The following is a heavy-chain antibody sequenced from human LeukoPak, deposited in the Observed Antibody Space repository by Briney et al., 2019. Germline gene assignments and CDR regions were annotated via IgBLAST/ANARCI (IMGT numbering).Heavy chain of an antibody. D-gene: IGHD6-19*01. V-gene: IGHV3-7*01. Sequence: GGSLRLSCAPSGFTLSSYWMSWVRQAPGKGLEWVANIKQEGSEKYNVDSVKGRFTISRDNAKNSLYLQMNSLRAEDTAVYYCASGGYSSGWYYFDYWGQGTLGTVSS. CDR3: ASGGYSSGWYYFDY. J-gene: IGHJ4*02. CDR1: GFTLSSYW. CDR2: IKQEGSEK.